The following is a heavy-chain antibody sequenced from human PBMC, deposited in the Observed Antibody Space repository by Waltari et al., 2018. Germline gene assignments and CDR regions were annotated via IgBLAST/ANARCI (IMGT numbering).Heavy chain of an antibody. V-gene: IGHV3-48*01. CDR2: ISSSSSTI. Sequence: EVQLVESGGGLVQPGGSLRLSCAASGFTFSSYSMNWVRQAPGKGLEWVSYISSSSSTIYYADSVKGRFTISRDNSKNTLYLQMNSLRAEDTAVYYCAKDGWNAFDIWGQGTMVTVSS. J-gene: IGHJ3*02. CDR1: GFTFSSYS. CDR3: AKDGWNAFDI. D-gene: IGHD1-1*01.